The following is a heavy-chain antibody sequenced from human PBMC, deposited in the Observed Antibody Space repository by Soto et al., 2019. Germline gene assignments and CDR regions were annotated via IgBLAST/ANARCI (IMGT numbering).Heavy chain of an antibody. Sequence: ASVKVSCKASGYTFTSYAMHWVRQAPGQRLEWMGWINAGNGNTKYSQKFQGRVTITRDTSASTAYMELSSLRSEDTAVYYCARDVGIAAAGLSGWFDPWGQGTLVTVS. CDR2: INAGNGNT. CDR1: GYTFTSYA. V-gene: IGHV1-3*01. CDR3: ARDVGIAAAGLSGWFDP. J-gene: IGHJ5*02. D-gene: IGHD6-13*01.